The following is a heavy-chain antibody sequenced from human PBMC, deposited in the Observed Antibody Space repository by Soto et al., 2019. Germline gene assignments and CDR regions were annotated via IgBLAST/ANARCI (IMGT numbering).Heavy chain of an antibody. V-gene: IGHV2-5*02. CDR3: ATIPTETTTFDP. Sequence: SGPTLVNPTQTLTLTCTFSGFSLSTSGVGVGWIRQPPGKALEWLALIYWDDDKRYSPSLKSRLTITKDTSKNQVVLTMTNMDPVDTATYFCATIPTETTTFDPWGQGTLAADSS. CDR2: IYWDDDK. CDR1: GFSLSTSGVG. J-gene: IGHJ5*02.